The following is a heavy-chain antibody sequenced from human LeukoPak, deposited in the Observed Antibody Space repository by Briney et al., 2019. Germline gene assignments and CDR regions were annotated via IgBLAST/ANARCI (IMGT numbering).Heavy chain of an antibody. CDR1: GYTLTELS. V-gene: IGHV1-24*01. Sequence: ASVKVSCKVSGYTLTELSMHWVRQAPGKGLEWMGGFDPEDGETIYAQKFQGRVTMTEDTSTDTAYMEMSSLRSEDTAVYYCATTLGYCSGGSCYPFDYWGQGTLVTVSS. J-gene: IGHJ4*02. CDR3: ATTLGYCSGGSCYPFDY. CDR2: FDPEDGET. D-gene: IGHD2-15*01.